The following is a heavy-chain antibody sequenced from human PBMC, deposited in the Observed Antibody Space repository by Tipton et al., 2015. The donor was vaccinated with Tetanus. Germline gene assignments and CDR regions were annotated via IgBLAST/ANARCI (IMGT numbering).Heavy chain of an antibody. CDR1: GGPIISGTPY. Sequence: TLSLTCTVSGGPIISGTPYWGWIRQFPGKGLEWIGNIYYSGTTYYNSPLKSRVPISLDTSKNQLPLKMTSVTAADTAVYYCARQADNWFDPWGQGTLVVVSS. V-gene: IGHV4-39*01. CDR3: ARQADNWFDP. CDR2: IYYSGTT. J-gene: IGHJ5*02.